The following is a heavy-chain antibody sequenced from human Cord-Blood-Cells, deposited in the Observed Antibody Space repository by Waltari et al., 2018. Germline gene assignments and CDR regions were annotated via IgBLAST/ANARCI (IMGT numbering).Heavy chain of an antibody. CDR1: GGSISSYY. Sequence: QVQLQESGPGLVKPSETLSLTCTVSGGSISSYYWSWIRQPPGKGLEWIGYIYYSESTNYNPSLKSRVTISVDTSKNQFSLKLSSVTAADTAVYYCARVGSSWSYYYYGMDVWGQGTTVTVSS. V-gene: IGHV4-59*01. CDR2: IYYSEST. D-gene: IGHD6-13*01. J-gene: IGHJ6*02. CDR3: ARVGSSWSYYYYGMDV.